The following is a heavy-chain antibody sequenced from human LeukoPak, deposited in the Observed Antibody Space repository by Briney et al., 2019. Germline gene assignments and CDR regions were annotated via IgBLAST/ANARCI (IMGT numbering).Heavy chain of an antibody. CDR1: GYTFTGYY. J-gene: IGHJ4*02. CDR2: INPNSGGT. V-gene: IGHV1-2*02. D-gene: IGHD3-3*01. Sequence: ASVKVSCKASGYTFTGYYMHWVRQAPGQGLEWMGWINPNSGGTNYAQKFQGRVTMTRDTSISTAYMELSRLRSDDTAVYYCARGPPLRFLEWLSPLFDYWGQETLVTVSS. CDR3: ARGPPLRFLEWLSPLFDY.